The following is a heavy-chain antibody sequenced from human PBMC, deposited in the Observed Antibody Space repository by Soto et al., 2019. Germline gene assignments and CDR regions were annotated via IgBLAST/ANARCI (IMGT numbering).Heavy chain of an antibody. V-gene: IGHV3-23*01. D-gene: IGHD2-15*01. CDR1: GFTFSSYA. Sequence: GGSLRLSCAASGFTFSSYAMSWVRQAPGKGLERVSAISGSGGSTYYADSVKGRFTISRDNSKNTLYLQMNSLRAEDTAVYYCAKDLSIVVVVAATRGRDAFDIWGQGTMVTVSS. CDR2: ISGSGGST. CDR3: AKDLSIVVVVAATRGRDAFDI. J-gene: IGHJ3*02.